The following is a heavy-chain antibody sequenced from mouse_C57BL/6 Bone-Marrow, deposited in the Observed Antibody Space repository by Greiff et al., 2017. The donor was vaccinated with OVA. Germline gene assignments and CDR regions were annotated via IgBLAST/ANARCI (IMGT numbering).Heavy chain of an antibody. V-gene: IGHV3-6*01. J-gene: IGHJ4*01. CDR1: GYSITSGYY. Sequence: EVKLQESGPGLVKPSQSLSLTCSVTGYSITSGYYWNWIRQFPGNKLEWMGYISYDGSNNYNPSLKNRISITRDTSKNQFFLKLNSVTTEDTATYDCARVSTTVVADYAMDYWGQGTSVTVSS. D-gene: IGHD1-1*01. CDR2: ISYDGSN. CDR3: ARVSTTVVADYAMDY.